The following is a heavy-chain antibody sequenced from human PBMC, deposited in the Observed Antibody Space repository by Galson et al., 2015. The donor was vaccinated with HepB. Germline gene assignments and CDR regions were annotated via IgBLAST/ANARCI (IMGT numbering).Heavy chain of an antibody. Sequence: TLSLTCNVSGGSINSGNYYWNWIRQPAGKGLEWIGRISASGYTNYNPSLKSRLTMSVDTSKNQFSLKLTSVTAADTAVYYCARDRGCYTSDDYFDNWGQGTLVTVSS. CDR2: ISASGYT. D-gene: IGHD2-15*01. CDR3: ARDRGCYTSDDYFDN. V-gene: IGHV4-61*02. CDR1: GGSINSGNYY. J-gene: IGHJ4*02.